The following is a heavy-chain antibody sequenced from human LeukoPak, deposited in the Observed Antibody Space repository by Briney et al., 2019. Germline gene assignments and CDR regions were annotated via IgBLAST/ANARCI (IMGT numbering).Heavy chain of an antibody. J-gene: IGHJ4*02. CDR3: ARGFPPRRYYDSSGYYSYYFDY. V-gene: IGHV1-2*02. Sequence: ASVKVSCKASGYTFTGYYMHWVRQAPGQGLEWMGWINPNSGGTNYAQKFQGRVTMTRDTSISTAYMELSSLRSDDTAVYYCARGFPPRRYYDSSGYYSYYFDYWGQGTLVTVSS. D-gene: IGHD3-22*01. CDR2: INPNSGGT. CDR1: GYTFTGYY.